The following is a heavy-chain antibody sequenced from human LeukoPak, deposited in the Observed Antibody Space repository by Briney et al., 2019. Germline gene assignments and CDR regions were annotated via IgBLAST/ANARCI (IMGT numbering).Heavy chain of an antibody. Sequence: GGSLRLSCAASGVTFSNYAMSWVRQAPGKGLEWVSAITGGGGGIYYADSMKSRFTISRDNSKNTLYLQINSLRAEDTAVYYCAKWGDYDVLTGYYVSDYWGQGTLVTVSS. CDR1: GVTFSNYA. CDR2: ITGGGGGI. J-gene: IGHJ4*02. D-gene: IGHD3-9*01. V-gene: IGHV3-23*01. CDR3: AKWGDYDVLTGYYVSDY.